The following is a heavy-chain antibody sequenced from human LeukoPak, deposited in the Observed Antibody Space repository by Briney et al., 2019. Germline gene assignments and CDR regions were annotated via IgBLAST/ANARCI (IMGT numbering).Heavy chain of an antibody. CDR3: AKWGDDNILAGNYDSDY. CDR1: GFTFSSYA. D-gene: IGHD3-9*01. Sequence: PGGSLRLSCAASGFTFSSYAMNWVRQAPGKGLEWVSSIVGSSSNTYYADSVKGRFTISRDNTKNTLYLQLNRLRAEDTAVYYCAKWGDDNILAGNYDSDYWGQGTLVTVSS. V-gene: IGHV3-23*01. CDR2: IVGSSSNT. J-gene: IGHJ4*02.